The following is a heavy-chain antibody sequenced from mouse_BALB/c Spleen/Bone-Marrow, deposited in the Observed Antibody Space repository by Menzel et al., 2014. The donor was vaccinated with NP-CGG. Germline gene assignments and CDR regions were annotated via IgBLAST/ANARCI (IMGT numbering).Heavy chain of an antibody. CDR2: IHPSDSET. V-gene: IGHV1-74*04. J-gene: IGHJ3*01. CDR1: GYSFTTYW. D-gene: IGHD2-1*01. Sequence: QLAESGTEVVRPGASVKLSFKASGYSFTTYWLNWVKQRPGQGLEWIGMIHPSDSETRLNQKFKDKATLTVDKSSSTAYMQLNSPTSEDSAVYYCAREKVYYGISWFAYWGQGTLVNVSA. CDR3: AREKVYYGISWFAY.